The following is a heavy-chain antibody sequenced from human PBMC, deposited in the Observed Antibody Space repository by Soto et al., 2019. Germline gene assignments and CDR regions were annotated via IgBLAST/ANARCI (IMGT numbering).Heavy chain of an antibody. CDR3: APLSVSLSGPYGIHV. V-gene: IGHV4-39*01. J-gene: IGHJ6*02. D-gene: IGHD2-15*01. CDR1: GYSVSSSDYY. Sequence: SETLSLTCSVSGYSVSSSDYYWAWIRQPPGKGLEWIGSMFYSGLTYYNPSLKSRVTLSVDTSKNQFSVRLNSVTASDTAVYYCAPLSVSLSGPYGIHVWGQGTTVTVSS. CDR2: MFYSGLT.